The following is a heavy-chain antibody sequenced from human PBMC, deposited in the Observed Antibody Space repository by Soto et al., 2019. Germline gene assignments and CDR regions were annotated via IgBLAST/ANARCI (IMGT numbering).Heavy chain of an antibody. CDR2: IVYAGAT. D-gene: IGHD4-4*01. J-gene: IGHJ4*02. CDR3: GRDDYSKHGGAGD. Sequence: SETLSLTCTVSGFFISRGYFWGCIRQPPGKGLERIGHIVYAGATFYNPWLRGRVTISMEKSKKQFSLSWTSGTAADAAVYFCGRDDYSKHGGAGDWGQGAQVTVSA. CDR1: GFFISRGYF. V-gene: IGHV4-38-2*02.